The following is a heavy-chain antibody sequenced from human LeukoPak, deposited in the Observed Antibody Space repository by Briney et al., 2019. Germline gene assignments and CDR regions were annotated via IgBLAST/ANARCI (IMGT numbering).Heavy chain of an antibody. J-gene: IGHJ4*02. D-gene: IGHD3-22*01. V-gene: IGHV3-30*02. CDR2: IRYDGSNK. CDR1: GFTFSSYG. Sequence: GGSLRLSCAASGFTFSSYGMHWVRQAPGKGLEWVAFIRYDGSNKYYADSVKGRFTISRDNSKNTLYLQMNSLRAEHTAVYYCAKDYYDSSGYQRSGYWGQGTLVTVSS. CDR3: AKDYYDSSGYQRSGY.